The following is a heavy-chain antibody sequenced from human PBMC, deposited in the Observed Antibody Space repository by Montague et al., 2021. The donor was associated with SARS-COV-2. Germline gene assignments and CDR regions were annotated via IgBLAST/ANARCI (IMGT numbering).Heavy chain of an antibody. V-gene: IGHV3-43*01. Sequence: SLRLSCAASGFNFDDYTMHWVRQVPGKGLQWVSLISWDGTTTHYAESVXGRFTISRDNSISSLYLQMSSLRNDDTGLYYCAQGIGDSRSFLEFWGQGTLLTVSS. CDR3: AQGIGDSRSFLEF. CDR1: GFNFDDYT. CDR2: ISWDGTTT. J-gene: IGHJ4*02. D-gene: IGHD6-13*01.